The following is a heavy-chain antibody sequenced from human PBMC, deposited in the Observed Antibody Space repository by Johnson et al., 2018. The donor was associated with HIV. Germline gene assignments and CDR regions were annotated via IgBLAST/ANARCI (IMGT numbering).Heavy chain of an antibody. CDR1: GFTFSSYW. CDR2: ISSSGSTI. Sequence: EVQLVESGGGLVQPGGSLRLSCAASGFTFSSYWMHWVRQAPGKGLEWVSYISSSGSTIYYADSVKGRFTISRDNAKNSLYLQMNSLRAEDTAVYSCTRDVNYRDCSSTSCSDAFHIWGQGTMVTVSS. CDR3: TRDVNYRDCSSTSCSDAFHI. J-gene: IGHJ3*02. V-gene: IGHV3-48*04. D-gene: IGHD2-2*01.